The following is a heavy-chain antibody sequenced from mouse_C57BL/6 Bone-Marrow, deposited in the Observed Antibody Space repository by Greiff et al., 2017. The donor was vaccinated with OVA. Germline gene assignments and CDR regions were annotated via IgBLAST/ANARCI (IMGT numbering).Heavy chain of an antibody. CDR2: IYPGSGST. D-gene: IGHD1-1*01. Sequence: VELQQPGAELVKPGASVKMSCKASGYTFTSYWITWVKQRPGQGLEWIGDIYPGSGSTNYNEKFKSKATLTVDTSSSTAYMQLSSLTSEDSAVYYGARIEDYYGSSYEYFDYWGQGTTLTVSS. J-gene: IGHJ2*01. CDR1: GYTFTSYW. V-gene: IGHV1-55*01. CDR3: ARIEDYYGSSYEYFDY.